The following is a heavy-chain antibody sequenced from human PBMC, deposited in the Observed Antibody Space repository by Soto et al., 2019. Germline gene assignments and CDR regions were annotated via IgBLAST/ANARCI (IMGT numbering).Heavy chain of an antibody. CDR3: AAGYTTGPDAFDI. Sequence: PGESLKISCKGSGYNFANYWIGWVRQMPGKGLEWMGMIFPGDSDTKNSPSLQGRITMSVDKSDSSAYLQWRSLKASDTAMYYCAAGYTTGPDAFDIWGQGTMVTVSS. D-gene: IGHD6-13*01. J-gene: IGHJ3*02. CDR2: IFPGDSDT. CDR1: GYNFANYW. V-gene: IGHV5-51*01.